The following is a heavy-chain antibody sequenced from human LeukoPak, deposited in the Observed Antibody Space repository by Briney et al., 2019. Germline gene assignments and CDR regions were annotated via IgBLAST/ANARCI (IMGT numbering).Heavy chain of an antibody. V-gene: IGHV3-43*02. J-gene: IGHJ6*02. Sequence: PGGSLRLSCAASGFTFGGYAMPWVRQAPGKGLEWVSLISEDGGSTYYADSVKGRFTISRDNSKNSLYLQMNSLRTEDTALYYCAKDIFPCSGGSCYPGMDVWGQGTTVTVSS. D-gene: IGHD2-15*01. CDR1: GFTFGGYA. CDR3: AKDIFPCSGGSCYPGMDV. CDR2: ISEDGGST.